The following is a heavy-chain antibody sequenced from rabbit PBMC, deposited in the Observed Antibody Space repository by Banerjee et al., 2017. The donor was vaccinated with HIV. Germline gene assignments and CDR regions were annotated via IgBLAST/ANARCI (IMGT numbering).Heavy chain of an antibody. CDR3: ARDLAGVIGWNFDL. D-gene: IGHD4-1*01. CDR2: INTSSGST. Sequence: QEQLEESGGDLVKPEGSLTLTCTVSGFSLSSYWMSWVRQAPGKGLEWIACINTSSGSTVYATWAKGRFTISRTSSTTVSLQMTSLTAADTATYFCARDLAGVIGWNFDLWGQGTLVTVS. CDR1: GFSLSSYW. J-gene: IGHJ4*01. V-gene: IGHV1S45*01.